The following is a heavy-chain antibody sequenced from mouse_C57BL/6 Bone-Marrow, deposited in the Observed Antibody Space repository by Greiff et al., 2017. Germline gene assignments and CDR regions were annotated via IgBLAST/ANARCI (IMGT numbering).Heavy chain of an antibody. Sequence: QVQLQQPGAELVKPGASVKLSCKASGYTFTSYWMHWVKQRPGQGLEWIGGIDPKSGGTRSNEKFKSKATLTVEKPSSTAYMQLSSRTSEDCAVYYSARDSYFDYWGQGTTLTVAS. CDR1: GYTFTSYW. CDR2: IDPKSGGT. CDR3: ARDSYFDY. V-gene: IGHV1-72*01. J-gene: IGHJ2*01.